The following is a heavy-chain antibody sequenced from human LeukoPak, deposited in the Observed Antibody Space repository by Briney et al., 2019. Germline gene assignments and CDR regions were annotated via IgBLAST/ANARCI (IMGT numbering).Heavy chain of an antibody. D-gene: IGHD6-13*01. V-gene: IGHV4-4*02. CDR3: ARALIYSSSWYVDY. CDR2: IYHSGST. Sequence: SGTLSLTCAVSGGSISSSNWWSWVRPPPGKGLEWIGEIYHSGSTNYNPSLKSRVTISVDTSKNQFSLKLSSVTAADTAVYYCARALIYSSSWYVDYWGQGTLVTVSS. CDR1: GGSISSSNW. J-gene: IGHJ4*02.